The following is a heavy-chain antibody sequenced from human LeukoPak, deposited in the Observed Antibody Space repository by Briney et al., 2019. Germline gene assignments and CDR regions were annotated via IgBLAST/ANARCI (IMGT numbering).Heavy chain of an antibody. CDR3: ARDRRDYDFWSGSIDY. Sequence: GRSLRLSCAASGFTFSSYAMHWVRQAPGKGLEWVAVISYDGSNKYHADSVKGRFTISRDNSKNTLYLQMNSLRAGDTAVYYCARDRRDYDFWSGSIDYWGQGTLVTVSS. CDR1: GFTFSSYA. V-gene: IGHV3-30-3*01. J-gene: IGHJ4*02. CDR2: ISYDGSNK. D-gene: IGHD3-3*01.